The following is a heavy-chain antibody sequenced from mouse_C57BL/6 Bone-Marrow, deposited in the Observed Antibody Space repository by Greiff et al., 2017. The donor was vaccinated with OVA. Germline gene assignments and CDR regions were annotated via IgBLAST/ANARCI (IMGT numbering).Heavy chain of an antibody. CDR3: ARGLGFAY. CDR2: INPNNGGT. J-gene: IGHJ3*01. CDR1: GYTFTDYY. Sequence: VQLQQSGPELVKPGASVKISCKASGYTFTDYYMNWVKQSHGKSLEWIGDINPNNGGTSYNQKFKGKATLTVDKSSSTAYMELRSLTSEDSAVYYCARGLGFAYWGRGTLVTVSA. V-gene: IGHV1-26*01. D-gene: IGHD4-1*01.